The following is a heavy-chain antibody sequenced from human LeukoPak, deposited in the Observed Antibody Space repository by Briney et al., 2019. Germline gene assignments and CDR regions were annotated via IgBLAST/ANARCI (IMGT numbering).Heavy chain of an antibody. CDR1: GFTFSSYG. V-gene: IGHV3-23*01. J-gene: IGHJ3*02. Sequence: GGTLRLSCAASGFTFSSYGMSWVRQAPGKGLEWVSGISGSGGSTYYADSVKGRFTISRDNSKNTLYLHMNSLRAEDTAVYYCAKGPLVTLDIWGQGTMVTVSS. D-gene: IGHD2-8*02. CDR2: ISGSGGST. CDR3: AKGPLVTLDI.